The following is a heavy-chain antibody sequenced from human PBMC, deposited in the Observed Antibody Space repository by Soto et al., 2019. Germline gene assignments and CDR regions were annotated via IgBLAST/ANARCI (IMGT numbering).Heavy chain of an antibody. CDR3: AGSITMVRGVIRRPRDNWFDP. CDR2: INHSGST. V-gene: IGHV4-34*01. CDR1: GGSFSGYY. Sequence: SETLSLTCAVYGGSFSGYYWSRIRQPPGKGLEWIGEINHSGSTNYNPSLKSRVTISVDTSKNQFSLKLSSVTAADTAVYYCAGSITMVRGVIRRPRDNWFDPWGQGTLVTVSS. J-gene: IGHJ5*02. D-gene: IGHD3-10*01.